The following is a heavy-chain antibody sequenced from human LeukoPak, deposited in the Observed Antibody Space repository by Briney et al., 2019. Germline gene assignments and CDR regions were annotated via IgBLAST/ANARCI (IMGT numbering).Heavy chain of an antibody. Sequence: ATVKVSCKSSGYTFTTFGITWVRQAPGQGLEWVGWISGYDDNTRYAQKVQGRAAMTTDTSTTTAYLELWNLRSDDTAIYYCATEDSWGQGTLVTVSS. CDR2: ISGYDDNT. CDR3: ATEDS. CDR1: GYTFTTFG. V-gene: IGHV1-18*01. J-gene: IGHJ4*02.